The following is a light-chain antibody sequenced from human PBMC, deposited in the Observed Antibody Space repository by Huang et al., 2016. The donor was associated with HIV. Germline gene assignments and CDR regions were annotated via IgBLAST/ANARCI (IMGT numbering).Light chain of an antibody. CDR3: QQRTNWPPGYT. Sequence: EIVLTQSPATLSLSPGERVALSCRASQNIKNDVSLYQKRRGQAPRLLISNASNGATGIPARFSGSGSGTDFTLTISSLEPEDFVVYFCQQRTNWPPGYTFGQGTKL. V-gene: IGKV3-11*01. CDR1: QNIKND. J-gene: IGKJ2*01. CDR2: NAS.